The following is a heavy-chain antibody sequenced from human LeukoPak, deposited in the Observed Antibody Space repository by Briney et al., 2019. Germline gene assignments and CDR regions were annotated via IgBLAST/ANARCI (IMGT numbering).Heavy chain of an antibody. J-gene: IGHJ6*04. D-gene: IGHD6-13*01. CDR1: GGTFSSYA. V-gene: IGHV1-69*05. Sequence: SVKVSCKASGGTFSSYAISWVRQAPGQGLEWMGGIIPIFGTATYAQKFQGRVTITTDESTSTAYMELSSLRSEDTAVYYCARLRGPIAAAPMDVWGKGTTVTVSS. CDR2: IIPIFGTA. CDR3: ARLRGPIAAAPMDV.